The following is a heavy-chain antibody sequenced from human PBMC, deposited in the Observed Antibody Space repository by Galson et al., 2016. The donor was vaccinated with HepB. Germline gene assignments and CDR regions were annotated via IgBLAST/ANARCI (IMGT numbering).Heavy chain of an antibody. D-gene: IGHD3-10*01. V-gene: IGHV3-23*01. CDR3: AKVPSMVRGF. J-gene: IGHJ3*01. CDR2: ISGSGGGI. Sequence: SLRLSCAASGFTFSNFAMTWVRQAPGKGLEWVSLISGSGGGIYYADSVKGRVTISRDNSKNTRYLQMNSLRADDTALYYCAKVPSMVRGFWGQGTMVTVSS. CDR1: GFTFSNFA.